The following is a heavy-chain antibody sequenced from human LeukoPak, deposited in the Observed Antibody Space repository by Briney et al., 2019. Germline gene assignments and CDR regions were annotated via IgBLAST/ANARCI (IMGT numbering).Heavy chain of an antibody. CDR2: IKQDGSAK. CDR1: GFTLFNYW. Sequence: GGSLRLSCAASGFTLFNYWMSWVRQAPGKGLEWVANIKQDGSAKYYADPVRGRFTISRDNAKNSLYLQMNSLRAEDTAVYYCARDFYDSSGYDYWGQGTLVTVSS. CDR3: ARDFYDSSGYDY. V-gene: IGHV3-7*01. D-gene: IGHD3-22*01. J-gene: IGHJ4*02.